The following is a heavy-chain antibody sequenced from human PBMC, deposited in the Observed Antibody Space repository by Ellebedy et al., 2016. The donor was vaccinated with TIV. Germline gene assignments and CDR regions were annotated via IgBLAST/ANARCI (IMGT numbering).Heavy chain of an antibody. CDR3: ARGNWYSSGWFAFGY. CDR1: GFTFSSYG. CDR2: IGTAGDT. Sequence: GESLKISXAASGFTFSSYGMHWVRQATGKGLEWVSAIGTAGDTYYPGSVKGRFTISRENAKNSLYLQMNSLRAGDTAVYYCARGNWYSSGWFAFGYWGQGTLVTVSS. J-gene: IGHJ4*02. D-gene: IGHD6-19*01. V-gene: IGHV3-13*04.